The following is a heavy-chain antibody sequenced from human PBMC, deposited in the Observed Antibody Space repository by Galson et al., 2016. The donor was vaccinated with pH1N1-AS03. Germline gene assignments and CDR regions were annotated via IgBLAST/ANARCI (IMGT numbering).Heavy chain of an antibody. Sequence: ETLSLTCTVSGYSITTGHYWGWIRQPPGKGLEWIGSIYPGVSTDYNPSLKSRVTISVDTSKNQFSLKLSSVTATDTAVYYCARSPRVISVAGTFPSRFDPWGQGTLVTVSS. CDR2: IYPGVST. CDR1: GYSITTGHY. CDR3: ARSPRVISVAGTFPSRFDP. D-gene: IGHD6-19*01. V-gene: IGHV4-38-2*02. J-gene: IGHJ5*02.